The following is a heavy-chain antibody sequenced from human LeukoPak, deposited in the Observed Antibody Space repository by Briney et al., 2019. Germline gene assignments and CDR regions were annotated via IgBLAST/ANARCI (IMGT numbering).Heavy chain of an antibody. D-gene: IGHD3-22*01. CDR2: IYYSGST. J-gene: IGHJ3*02. CDR1: GGSISSSSYY. Sequence: SETLSLTCTVSGGSISSSSYYWGWIRQPPGKGLAWIGYIYYSGSTYYNPSLKSRVTISVDRPKDQLSLKLSSVTAADTAVYYCARDHYDGSGYDAFDIWGKGTMVTVSS. CDR3: ARDHYDGSGYDAFDI. V-gene: IGHV4-39*07.